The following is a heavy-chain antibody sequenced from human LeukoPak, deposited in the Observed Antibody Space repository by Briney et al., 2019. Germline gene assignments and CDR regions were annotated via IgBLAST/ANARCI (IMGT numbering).Heavy chain of an antibody. CDR2: ISYDGSNK. D-gene: IGHD3-9*01. Sequence: GGSLRLSCAASGFTFSSYGMHWVRQAPGKGLEWVAVISYDGSNKYYADSVKGRFTISRDNSKNTLYLQMNSLRAEDTAVYYCAKDGWEYDTLTGYFDYWGQGTLGTVSS. CDR3: AKDGWEYDTLTGYFDY. V-gene: IGHV3-30*18. J-gene: IGHJ4*02. CDR1: GFTFSSYG.